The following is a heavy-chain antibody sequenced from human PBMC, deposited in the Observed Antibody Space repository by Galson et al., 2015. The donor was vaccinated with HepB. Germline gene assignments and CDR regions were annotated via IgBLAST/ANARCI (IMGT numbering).Heavy chain of an antibody. J-gene: IGHJ5*02. CDR3: ARVISSGLWKWFVP. V-gene: IGHV3-21*01. D-gene: IGHD4/OR15-4a*01. CDR2: ISRSSSYI. CDR1: GFMFSNYE. Sequence: SLRLSCAASGFMFSNYEMTWVRQAPGKGLEWVSSISRSSSYIFYADSMKGRFNISRDNAKNTLYLQMTSLRVEDTAVYYCARVISSGLWKWFVPWGQGTLFTVSS.